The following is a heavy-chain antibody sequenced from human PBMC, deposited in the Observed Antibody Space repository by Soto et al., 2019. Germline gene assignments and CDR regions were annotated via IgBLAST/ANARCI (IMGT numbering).Heavy chain of an antibody. CDR3: ARLRRDGYNWDY. CDR2: IYYSGST. CDR1: GGSISSSSYY. J-gene: IGHJ4*02. D-gene: IGHD5-12*01. V-gene: IGHV4-39*01. Sequence: QLQLQESGPGLVKPSETLSLPCTVSGGSISSSSYYWGWIRQPPGKGLEWIGSIYYSGSTYYNPSLKSRVTISVDTSKNQFSLKLSSVTAADPAVYYCARLRRDGYNWDYWGQGTLVTVSS.